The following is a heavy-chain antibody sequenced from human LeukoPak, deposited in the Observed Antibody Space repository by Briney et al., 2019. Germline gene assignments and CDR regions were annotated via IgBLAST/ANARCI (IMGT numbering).Heavy chain of an antibody. V-gene: IGHV3-23*01. D-gene: IGHD1-26*01. CDR1: GFTFSSYA. CDR2: ISGSGGST. CDR3: AQRGIVGPTSEGYYYYYMDV. Sequence: GGSLRLSCAASGFTFSSYAMSWVRQAPGKGLEWVSAISGSGGSTYYADSVKGRFTISRDNSKNTLYLQMNSLRAEDTAVYYSAQRGIVGPTSEGYYYYYMDVWGKGTMVTVSS. J-gene: IGHJ6*03.